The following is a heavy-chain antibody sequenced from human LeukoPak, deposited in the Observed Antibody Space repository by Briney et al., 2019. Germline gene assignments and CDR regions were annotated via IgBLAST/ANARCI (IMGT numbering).Heavy chain of an antibody. V-gene: IGHV4-30-4*01. D-gene: IGHD3-10*01. CDR1: GGSISSGDYY. Sequence: SETLSLTCTVSGGSISSGDYYWSWIRQPPGKGLEWIGYIYYSGSTYYNPSLKSRVTISVDTSKNQFSLKLSSVTAADTAVYYCAGDTMVRGVIIGTDYWGQGTLVTVSS. CDR2: IYYSGST. CDR3: AGDTMVRGVIIGTDY. J-gene: IGHJ4*02.